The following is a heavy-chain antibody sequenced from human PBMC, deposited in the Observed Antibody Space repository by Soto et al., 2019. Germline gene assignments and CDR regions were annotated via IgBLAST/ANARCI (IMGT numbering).Heavy chain of an antibody. V-gene: IGHV4-31*03. CDR2: IYYSGST. D-gene: IGHD2-21*01. J-gene: IGHJ4*02. CDR3: ASFTRARGGVDY. Sequence: QVQLQESGPGLVKPSQTLSLTCTVSGGSISSGGYYWSWIRQHPGKGLEWIGYIYYSGSTYYNPSLKSRVTISVDTSKNQFSLKLSSVTAADTAMYYCASFTRARGGVDYWGQGTLVTVSS. CDR1: GGSISSGGYY.